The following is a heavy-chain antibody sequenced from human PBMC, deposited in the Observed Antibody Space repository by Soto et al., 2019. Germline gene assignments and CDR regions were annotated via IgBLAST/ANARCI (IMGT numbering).Heavy chain of an antibody. CDR1: GGTFSSYA. J-gene: IGHJ5*02. V-gene: IGHV1-69*01. Sequence: QVQLVQSGAEVKKPVSSVKVSCKASGGTFSSYAISWVRQAPGQGLEWMGGIIPIFGTANYAQKFQGRVTITADESTSTAYMELSSLRSEDTAVYYCARVKGYCSGGSCYSAWFDPWGQGTLVTVSS. D-gene: IGHD2-15*01. CDR2: IIPIFGTA. CDR3: ARVKGYCSGGSCYSAWFDP.